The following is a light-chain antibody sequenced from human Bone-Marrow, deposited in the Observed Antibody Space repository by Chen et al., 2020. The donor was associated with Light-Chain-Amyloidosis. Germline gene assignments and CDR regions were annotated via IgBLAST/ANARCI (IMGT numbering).Light chain of an antibody. CDR1: NIGSTS. Sequence: SSLLTQPSSVSVAPGPTATIACGGTNIGSTSVHWYQQTPGQAPLLVVYDDSDRPSGIPERLSGSNSGNTATLTISRVEAGDEADYYCQVWDRSSDRPVFGGGTKLTVL. J-gene: IGLJ3*02. CDR2: DDS. V-gene: IGLV3-21*02. CDR3: QVWDRSSDRPV.